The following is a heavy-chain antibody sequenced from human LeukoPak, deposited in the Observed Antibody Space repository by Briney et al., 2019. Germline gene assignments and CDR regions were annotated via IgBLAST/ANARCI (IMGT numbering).Heavy chain of an antibody. Sequence: ASVTVSCKASGYTFTVYYVHWVRQAPGQGLEWMGWINANSGGTNYAQKFQGRVTMTRDTSISTAYMELSRLRSDDTAVYYCARGDHYDVLTGFQTPSHLSDYWGQGTLVTVSP. CDR1: GYTFTVYY. V-gene: IGHV1-2*02. CDR3: ARGDHYDVLTGFQTPSHLSDY. D-gene: IGHD3-9*01. J-gene: IGHJ4*02. CDR2: INANSGGT.